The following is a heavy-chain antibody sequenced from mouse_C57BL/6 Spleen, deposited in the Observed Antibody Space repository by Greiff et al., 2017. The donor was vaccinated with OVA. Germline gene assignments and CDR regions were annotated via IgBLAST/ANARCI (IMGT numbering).Heavy chain of an antibody. V-gene: IGHV1-7*01. Sequence: QVHVKQSGAELAKPGASVKLSCKASGYTFTSYWLHWVNQRPGQGLEWIGYINPSSGYTKYNQKFKDKATLTADKSSSTAYMQLSSLTYEDSAVYYCARFEDYYGSRGDMDYWGQGTSVTVSS. CDR2: INPSSGYT. CDR3: ARFEDYYGSRGDMDY. J-gene: IGHJ4*01. D-gene: IGHD1-1*01. CDR1: GYTFTSYW.